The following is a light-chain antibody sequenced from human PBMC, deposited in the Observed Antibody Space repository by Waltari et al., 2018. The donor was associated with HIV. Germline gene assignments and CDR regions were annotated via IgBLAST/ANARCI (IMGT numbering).Light chain of an antibody. J-gene: IGLJ3*02. CDR2: EAT. CDR3: SAYAGGNNWV. CDR1: ISDVVGYNY. Sequence: QSALTQPPSASGSPGQSVTISCSGTISDVVGYNYVSWYQQTHGKGPYLKSYEATKRPSGVPDRFSGSKSDNTASLTVSGLQAENEADYYCSAYAGGNNWVFGGGTKLTVL. V-gene: IGLV2-8*01.